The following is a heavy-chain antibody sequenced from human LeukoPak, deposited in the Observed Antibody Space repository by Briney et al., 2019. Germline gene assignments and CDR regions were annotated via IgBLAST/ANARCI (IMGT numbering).Heavy chain of an antibody. CDR1: GFTFSSYG. CDR3: AKDLTYYDSSALFDY. J-gene: IGHJ4*02. D-gene: IGHD3-22*01. V-gene: IGHV3-23*01. CDR2: ISGSGGST. Sequence: GGTLRLSCAASGFTFSSYGMSWVRQAPGKGLEWVSAISGSGGSTYYADSVKGRFTISRDNSKNTLYLQMNSLRAEDTAVYYCAKDLTYYDSSALFDYWGQGTLVTVSS.